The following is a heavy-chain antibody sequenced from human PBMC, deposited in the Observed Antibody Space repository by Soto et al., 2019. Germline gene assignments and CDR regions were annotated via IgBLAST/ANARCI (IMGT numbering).Heavy chain of an antibody. V-gene: IGHV1-69*02. J-gene: IGHJ4*02. CDR1: GGTFSSYT. D-gene: IGHD6-19*01. Sequence: QVQLVQSGAEVKKPGSSVKVSCKASGGTFSSYTISWVRQAPGQGLEWMGRIIPILGIANYAQKFQGRVTITADKSTSTAYMELSSLRSEDTAVYYCARVGSGYSGGRSLDYWGQGTLVTVSS. CDR3: ARVGSGYSGGRSLDY. CDR2: IIPILGIA.